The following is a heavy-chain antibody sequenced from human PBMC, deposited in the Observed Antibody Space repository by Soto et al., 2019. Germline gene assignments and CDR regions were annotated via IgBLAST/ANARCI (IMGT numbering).Heavy chain of an antibody. Sequence: ASVKVSCKASGYTFTSYNINWVRQAPGQGLEWVAGSNSNSGNSDHAQKFQGRLTVTRDTSISKAYMELSSLRSDDTAVYYCVLLGVFDHWGPGNLVTVSS. CDR3: VLLGVFDH. V-gene: IGHV1-8*01. J-gene: IGHJ4*02. CDR1: GYTFTSYN. CDR2: SNSNSGNS. D-gene: IGHD3-3*01.